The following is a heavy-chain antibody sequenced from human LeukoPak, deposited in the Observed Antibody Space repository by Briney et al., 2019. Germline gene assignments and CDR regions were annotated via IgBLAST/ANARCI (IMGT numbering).Heavy chain of an antibody. J-gene: IGHJ6*02. CDR2: IYYSGST. D-gene: IGHD3-3*01. Sequence: SETLSLTCTVSGGSISSGGYYWSWIRQHPGEGLEWIGYIYYSGSTYYNPSLKSRVTMSVDTSKNQFSLKLNSVTAADTAVYYCAREVVRFPEFGRWNYYSYGMDVWGQGTTVTVSS. CDR3: AREVVRFPEFGRWNYYSYGMDV. V-gene: IGHV4-31*03. CDR1: GGSISSGGYY.